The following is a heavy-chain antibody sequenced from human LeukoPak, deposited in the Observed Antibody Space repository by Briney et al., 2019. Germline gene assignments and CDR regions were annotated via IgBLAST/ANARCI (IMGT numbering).Heavy chain of an antibody. Sequence: PSETLPLTCAVHGGSFSGYYWSWIRQPPGKGLEWIGEINHSGSTNYNPSLKSRVTISVDTSKNQFSLKLSSVTAADTAVYYCARGLQREYEQQLRYWFDPWGQGTLVTVSS. V-gene: IGHV4-34*01. CDR1: GGSFSGYY. D-gene: IGHD6-13*01. CDR3: ARGLQREYEQQLRYWFDP. J-gene: IGHJ5*02. CDR2: INHSGST.